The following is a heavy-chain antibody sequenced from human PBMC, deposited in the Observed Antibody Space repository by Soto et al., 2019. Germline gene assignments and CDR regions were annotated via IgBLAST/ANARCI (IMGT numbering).Heavy chain of an antibody. V-gene: IGHV4-34*01. D-gene: IGHD3-9*01. CDR2: INHSGST. J-gene: IGHJ6*02. Sequence: QVQLQQWGAGLLKPSETLSLTCAVYGGSFSGYYWSWIRQPPGKGLEWIGEINHSGSTNYNPSLKSRVTRSVDTSKNQFSLKLSSVTAADTAVYYCARGYDILITYYYGMDVWGQGTTVTVSS. CDR1: GGSFSGYY. CDR3: ARGYDILITYYYGMDV.